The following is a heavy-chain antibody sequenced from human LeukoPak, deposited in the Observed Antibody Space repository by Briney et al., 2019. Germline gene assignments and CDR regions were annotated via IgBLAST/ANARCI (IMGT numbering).Heavy chain of an antibody. D-gene: IGHD1-26*01. Sequence: GGSLRLSCAASGFTFSRYAMSWVRQAPGKGLEWVSAISGSGGSTYYADSVKGRFTISRDNSKNTLYLQMNSLRAEDTAVYYCAKDLPLVGIAGEDYWGQGTLVTVSS. CDR2: ISGSGGST. V-gene: IGHV3-23*01. J-gene: IGHJ4*02. CDR3: AKDLPLVGIAGEDY. CDR1: GFTFSRYA.